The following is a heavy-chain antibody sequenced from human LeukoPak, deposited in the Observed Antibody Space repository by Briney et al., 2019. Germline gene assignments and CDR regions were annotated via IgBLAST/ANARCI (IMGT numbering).Heavy chain of an antibody. Sequence: ASVKVSCKASGYTFTSYYMHWVRQAPGQGLEWMGIINPSGGSTSCAQKFQGRVTMTRDTSTSTVYMELCSLRSEDTAVYYCARDSYEQLADHGMDVWGQGTTVTVSS. D-gene: IGHD6-6*01. J-gene: IGHJ6*02. CDR2: INPSGGST. CDR3: ARDSYEQLADHGMDV. V-gene: IGHV1-46*01. CDR1: GYTFTSYY.